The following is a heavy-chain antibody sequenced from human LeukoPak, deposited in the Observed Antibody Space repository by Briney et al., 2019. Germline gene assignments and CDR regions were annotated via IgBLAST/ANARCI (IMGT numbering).Heavy chain of an antibody. D-gene: IGHD3-22*01. CDR1: GGTFSSYA. Sequence: SVKVSCKASGGTFSSYAISWVRQAPEQGLEWMGGIIPIFGTANYAQKFQGRVTITADESTSTAYMELSSLRSEDTAVYYCAGTGTKTYYYDSSGYYYDWGQGTLVTVSS. J-gene: IGHJ4*02. CDR3: AGTGTKTYYYDSSGYYYD. V-gene: IGHV1-69*01. CDR2: IIPIFGTA.